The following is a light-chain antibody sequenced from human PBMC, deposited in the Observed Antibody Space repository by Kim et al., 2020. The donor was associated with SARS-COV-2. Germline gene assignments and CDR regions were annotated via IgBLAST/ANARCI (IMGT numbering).Light chain of an antibody. Sequence: ASVGGRVTIACRASEGMMGGLVWYQQKPGKGPKLLIYAASGLRSGVPSRFSGSGSRTDFTLPVSSLQPEDFASDYCQQAISFPLAFGQGTRVEI. V-gene: IGKV1-12*01. CDR3: QQAISFPLA. CDR1: EGMMGG. J-gene: IGKJ2*01. CDR2: AAS.